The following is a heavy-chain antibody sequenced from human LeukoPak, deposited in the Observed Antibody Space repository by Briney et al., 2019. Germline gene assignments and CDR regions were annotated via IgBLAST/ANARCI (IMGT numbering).Heavy chain of an antibody. CDR2: IYSGGNT. J-gene: IGHJ4*02. Sequence: GGSLRLSCAASGFTASRNYMSWVRQAPGKGLEWVSVIYSGGNTYNANFVKGRFTISRTNPKTTLTLQITSLQPQATAVYYCANLSRGDYWGLGTLVTVS. CDR1: GFTASRNY. CDR3: ANLSRGDY. V-gene: IGHV3-53*01. D-gene: IGHD2/OR15-2a*01.